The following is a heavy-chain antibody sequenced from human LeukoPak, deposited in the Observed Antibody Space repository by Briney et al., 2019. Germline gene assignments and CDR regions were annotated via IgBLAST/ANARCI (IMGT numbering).Heavy chain of an antibody. V-gene: IGHV4-39*01. CDR1: GDSIRSSSYQ. CDR2: IYYVGST. J-gene: IGHJ4*02. Sequence: PSETLSLTCTVSGDSIRSSSYQWGWLRQPPGKGLEWFGSIYYVGSTYHNPSLKSRVTISVDTSKNQFSLRLSSVTAADTAVYYCASRVRGYTYIDYWGQGTLVTVSS. D-gene: IGHD3-10*01. CDR3: ASRVRGYTYIDY.